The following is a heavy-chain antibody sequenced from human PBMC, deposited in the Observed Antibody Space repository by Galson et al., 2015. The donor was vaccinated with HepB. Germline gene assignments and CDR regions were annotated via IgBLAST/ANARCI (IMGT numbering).Heavy chain of an antibody. D-gene: IGHD6-19*01. Sequence: SLRLSCAASGFTFSSYGIHWVRQAPGKGLEWVAVLSYDGSRKYYADSVKGRFTISRDNSKNTLYLQMDSLRAEDTAVYYCAKVFRLFEVAGYFDYWGQGTLVTVSS. CDR2: LSYDGSRK. CDR3: AKVFRLFEVAGYFDY. CDR1: GFTFSSYG. J-gene: IGHJ4*02. V-gene: IGHV3-30*18.